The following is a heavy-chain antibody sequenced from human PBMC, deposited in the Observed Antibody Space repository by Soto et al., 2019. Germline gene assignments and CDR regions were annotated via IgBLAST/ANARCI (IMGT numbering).Heavy chain of an antibody. Sequence: AQLVESGGSLVKPGGSLRLSCAASGFSFGDYIMNWVRQAPGRGLEWVASISHSGSYISYADSVKGRVTITRDNSSVSLCMQMNSLRVDYTAIYYCASPRDYCVTTSNCFIAFDIWGQGTRVTVSS. CDR3: ASPRDYCVTTSNCFIAFDI. CDR1: GFSFGDYI. CDR2: ISHSGSYI. D-gene: IGHD4-17*01. V-gene: IGHV3-21*01. J-gene: IGHJ3*02.